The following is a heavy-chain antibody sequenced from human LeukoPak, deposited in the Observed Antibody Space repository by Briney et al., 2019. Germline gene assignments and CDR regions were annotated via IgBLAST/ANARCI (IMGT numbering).Heavy chain of an antibody. V-gene: IGHV3-53*01. CDR1: GFTVSSNC. D-gene: IGHD3-22*01. J-gene: IGHJ4*02. Sequence: GGSLRLSCAASGFTVSSNCMSWVRQAPGKGLEWVSVIYSGGSTYYADSVKGRFTISRDNSKNTLYLQMNSLRAEDTAVYYCARVAYYYDSSGSEDYWGQGTLVTVSS. CDR3: ARVAYYYDSSGSEDY. CDR2: IYSGGST.